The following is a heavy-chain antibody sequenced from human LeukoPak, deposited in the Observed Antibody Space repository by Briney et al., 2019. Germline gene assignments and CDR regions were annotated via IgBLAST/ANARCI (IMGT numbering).Heavy chain of an antibody. CDR3: AGGGPAGGTNYFGL. V-gene: IGHV4-4*09. J-gene: IGHJ2*01. Sequence: PAETLSLTCTVSGGSIGSYYWSWIRQPPGKGLEWIGYIYTSGTTNYNPSLKSRVTMSLDTSKNQFSLKLRSVTAADPAVYFCAGGGPAGGTNYFGLGGRGTLVSVPS. CDR2: IYTSGTT. CDR1: GGSIGSYY. D-gene: IGHD6-13*01.